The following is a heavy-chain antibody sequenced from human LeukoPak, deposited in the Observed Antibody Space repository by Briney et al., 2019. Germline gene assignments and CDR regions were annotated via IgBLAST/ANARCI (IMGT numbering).Heavy chain of an antibody. Sequence: PSETLSLTCTVSGGSISSSSYYWGWIRQPPGKGLEWIGSIYYSGSTYYNPSLKSRVTISVDTSKNQFSLKLSSVTAADTAVYYCARERWGVVVAATLRWFDPWGQGTLVTVSS. CDR3: ARERWGVVVAATLRWFDP. CDR1: GGSISSSSYY. CDR2: IYYSGST. J-gene: IGHJ5*02. D-gene: IGHD2-15*01. V-gene: IGHV4-39*07.